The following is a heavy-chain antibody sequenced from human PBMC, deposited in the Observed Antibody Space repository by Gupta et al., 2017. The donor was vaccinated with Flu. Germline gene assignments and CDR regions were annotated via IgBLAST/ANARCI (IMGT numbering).Heavy chain of an antibody. Sequence: TDYYVHWVRQAPSQGLEGMGWINPNSGGKNEAQRGPGRVTMTSDTSIRKDFLKVIRLRYDETEVYYCTRKRGGGGSCVYDSWGQGTLVQVS. J-gene: IGHJ4*02. V-gene: IGHV1-2*02. CDR3: TRKRGGGGSCVYDS. CDR2: INPNSGGK. CDR1: TDYY. D-gene: IGHD1-26*01.